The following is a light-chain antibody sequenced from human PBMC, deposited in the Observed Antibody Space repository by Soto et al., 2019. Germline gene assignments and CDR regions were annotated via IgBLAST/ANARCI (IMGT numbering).Light chain of an antibody. CDR1: QGIRSD. Sequence: AIQMTQSPSSLSASVGDRVTLSCQASQGIRSDLAWYQQTPGKAPKLLSYAASTLQGGVPSRFSGSGSGTDFTLTISSLQPEDFATYYCLQDNSYPLTFGGGTKVDIK. J-gene: IGKJ4*01. CDR3: LQDNSYPLT. CDR2: AAS. V-gene: IGKV1-6*01.